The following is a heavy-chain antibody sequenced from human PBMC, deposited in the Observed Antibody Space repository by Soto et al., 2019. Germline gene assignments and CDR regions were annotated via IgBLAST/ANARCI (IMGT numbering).Heavy chain of an antibody. CDR1: GVSITTSSYY. V-gene: IGHV4-39*01. CDR2: IYYSGET. J-gene: IGHJ4*02. CDR3: ARHGSL. Sequence: LSLTCTVSGVSITTSSYYWGWIRQTPGKGLEWIGSIYYSGETYYNPSLGSRVTISIDRSKNLFSLNLTSVTAADTAIYYCARHGSLWSQGALVTVSS.